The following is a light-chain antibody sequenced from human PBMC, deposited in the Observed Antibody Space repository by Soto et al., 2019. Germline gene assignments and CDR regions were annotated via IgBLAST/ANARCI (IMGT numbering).Light chain of an antibody. Sequence: EIVVTQSPVTLSVSPGERATLSCRASQSVSSNLAWYQQKPDQAPRLLIYGASTRATGIPARFSGSGSGTEFTLTISGLQSEDFAVYYCQQYNNWPLTFGGGTKVEIK. J-gene: IGKJ4*01. V-gene: IGKV3-15*01. CDR2: GAS. CDR1: QSVSSN. CDR3: QQYNNWPLT.